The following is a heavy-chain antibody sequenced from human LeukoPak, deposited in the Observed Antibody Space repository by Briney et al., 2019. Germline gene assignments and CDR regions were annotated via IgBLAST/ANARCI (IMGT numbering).Heavy chain of an antibody. J-gene: IGHJ4*02. D-gene: IGHD1-1*01. Sequence: SETLSLTCAVYGGSFSCYYCSWIRQPPAKGLDWIGEINHSGSTTYNPSLKSRVTISVDKSKNQFSLKLRSVTAADTAVYFCGRASHWNQLLYFGYWGQGTMVTVSS. CDR1: GGSFSCYY. CDR3: GRASHWNQLLYFGY. CDR2: INHSGST. V-gene: IGHV4-34*01.